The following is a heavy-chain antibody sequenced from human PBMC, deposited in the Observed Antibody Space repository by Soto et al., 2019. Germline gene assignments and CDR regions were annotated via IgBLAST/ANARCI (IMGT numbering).Heavy chain of an antibody. D-gene: IGHD6-19*01. CDR1: GFTFSSYS. J-gene: IGHJ3*02. CDR2: ISSSSSYI. Sequence: PGGSLRLSCAASGFTFSSYSMNWVRQAPGKGLEWVSSISSSSSYIYYADSVKGRFTISRDNAKNSLYLQMNSLRAEDTAVYYCARGSGSSGPRITKGDAFDIWGQGTMVTVSS. V-gene: IGHV3-21*01. CDR3: ARGSGSSGPRITKGDAFDI.